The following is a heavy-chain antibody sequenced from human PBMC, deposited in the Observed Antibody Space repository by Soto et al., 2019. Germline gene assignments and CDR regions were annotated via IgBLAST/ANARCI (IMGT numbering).Heavy chain of an antibody. CDR1: GGSISSGGYY. V-gene: IGHV4-31*03. J-gene: IGHJ4*02. D-gene: IGHD3-10*01. Sequence: QVQLQESGPGLVKPSQTLSLTCTVSGGSISSGGYYWSWIRQHPGKDLEWIGYIYYSGNTYYNPSLKSRVTISEDTSKNQFSLKLSSETAADTAVYYCARGVTMVRGVIHTPYFDYWGQGTLVTVSS. CDR2: IYYSGNT. CDR3: ARGVTMVRGVIHTPYFDY.